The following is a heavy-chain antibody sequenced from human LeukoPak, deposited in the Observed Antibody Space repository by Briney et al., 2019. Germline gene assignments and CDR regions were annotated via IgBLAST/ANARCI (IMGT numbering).Heavy chain of an antibody. CDR1: GGSISSGGDY. V-gene: IGHV4-31*03. J-gene: IGHJ6*04. D-gene: IGHD3-16*01. CDR2: IYYSGST. CDR3: ARDIPPYIVGCLGYYYGMDV. Sequence: SQTLSLTCTVSGGSISSGGDYWSRIRQHPGKGLEWIGYIYYSGSTYYNPSLKSRVTISVDTSKNQFSLKLSSVTAADTAVYYCARDIPPYIVGCLGYYYGMDVWGKGTTVTVSS.